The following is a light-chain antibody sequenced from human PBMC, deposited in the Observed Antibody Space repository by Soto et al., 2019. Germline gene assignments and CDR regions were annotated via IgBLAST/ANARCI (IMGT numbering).Light chain of an antibody. CDR1: QSVSSSF. CDR3: KQYGGSPLLT. J-gene: IGKJ5*01. CDR2: ATS. Sequence: VLTQSPGTLSLSPGERATLSCRASQSVSSSFLAWYQQKPGQSPRLLLYATSSRATGIPDRFSGGGSGTDFTLTISRLEPEDSAVYYCKQYGGSPLLTFGQGTRLEIK. V-gene: IGKV3-20*01.